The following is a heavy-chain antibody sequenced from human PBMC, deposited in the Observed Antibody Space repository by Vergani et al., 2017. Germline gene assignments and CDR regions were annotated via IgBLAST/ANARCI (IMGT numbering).Heavy chain of an antibody. CDR1: GDSISSNNC. J-gene: IGHJ4*02. V-gene: IGHV4-4*03. Sequence: QVQLQESGPGLVKPPGTLSLTCAVSGDSISSNNCWTWFRQPPGKGLEWIGEICHTEDTKYSPSLKRRVTVSVDESRNLFSLRLNSVTAADTAVYYCATIGYRRWGYYFDYWGQGILVTVSS. CDR3: ATIGYRRWGYYFDY. D-gene: IGHD2-2*02. CDR2: ICHTEDT.